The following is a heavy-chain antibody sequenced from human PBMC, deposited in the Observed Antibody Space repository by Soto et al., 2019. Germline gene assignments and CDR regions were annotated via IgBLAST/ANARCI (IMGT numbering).Heavy chain of an antibody. Sequence: SETRSLTCTVSGGSISSSSYYWGWIRQPPGKGLEWIGSIYYSGSTYYNPSLKSRVTISVDTSKNQFSLKLSSVTAADTAVYYCASPEPTSIAARPGFDYWGQGTLVTVSS. D-gene: IGHD6-6*01. CDR2: IYYSGST. V-gene: IGHV4-39*01. CDR3: ASPEPTSIAARPGFDY. CDR1: GGSISSSSYY. J-gene: IGHJ4*02.